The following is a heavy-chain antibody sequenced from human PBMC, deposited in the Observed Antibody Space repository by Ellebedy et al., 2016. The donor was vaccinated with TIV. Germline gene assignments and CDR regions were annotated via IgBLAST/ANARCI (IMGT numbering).Heavy chain of an antibody. Sequence: GESLKISCAASGFTFSSCGMHWVRQAPGKGLEWVAVIWYGGSNKYYADSVKGRFTISRDNSKNKLYLHMNSLRAEDTAVYYCARVLGFGEDHYGMDVWGQGTTVTASS. V-gene: IGHV3-33*01. J-gene: IGHJ6*02. CDR3: ARVLGFGEDHYGMDV. D-gene: IGHD3-10*01. CDR1: GFTFSSCG. CDR2: IWYGGSNK.